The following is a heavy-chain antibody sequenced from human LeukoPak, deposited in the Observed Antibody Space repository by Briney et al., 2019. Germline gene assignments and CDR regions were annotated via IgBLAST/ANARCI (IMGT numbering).Heavy chain of an antibody. D-gene: IGHD3-3*01. CDR1: GGSISSGSYY. CDR2: IYTSGST. J-gene: IGHJ5*02. V-gene: IGHV4-61*02. Sequence: SETLSLTCTVSGGSISSGSYYWSWIRQPAGKGLEWIGCIYTSGSTSYNPSLKSRVTISVDTSKNQFSLKLSSVTAADTAVYYCARGQLRFLEWLSFNWFDPWGQGTLVTVSS. CDR3: ARGQLRFLEWLSFNWFDP.